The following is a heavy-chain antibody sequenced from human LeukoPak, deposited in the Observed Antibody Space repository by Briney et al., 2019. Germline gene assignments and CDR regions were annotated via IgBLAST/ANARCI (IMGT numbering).Heavy chain of an antibody. J-gene: IGHJ3*02. CDR2: VCSSGSTI. CDR1: GFTFSSYE. CDR3: ARGALDYGDYPSPAFDI. D-gene: IGHD4-17*01. Sequence: GGLLRLSCAASGFTFSSYEMNWVRQAPGKGLEWVSYVCSSGSTIYYADSVKGRFTISRDNAKNSLYLQMNSLRAEDTAVYYCARGALDYGDYPSPAFDIWGQGTMVTVSS. V-gene: IGHV3-48*03.